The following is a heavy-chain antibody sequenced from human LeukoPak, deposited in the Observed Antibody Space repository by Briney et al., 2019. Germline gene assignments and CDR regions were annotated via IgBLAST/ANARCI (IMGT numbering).Heavy chain of an antibody. Sequence: PSETLSLTCTVSGGSISSYYWSWIRQPLGKGLEWIGYIYYSGSTNYNPSLKSRVTISVDTSKNQFSLKLSSVTAADTAVYYCAREYGDYVDYWGQGTLVTVSS. CDR2: IYYSGST. CDR3: AREYGDYVDY. V-gene: IGHV4-59*08. CDR1: GGSISSYY. J-gene: IGHJ4*02. D-gene: IGHD4-17*01.